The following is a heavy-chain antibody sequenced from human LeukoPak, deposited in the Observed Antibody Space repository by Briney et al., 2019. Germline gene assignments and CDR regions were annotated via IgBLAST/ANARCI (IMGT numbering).Heavy chain of an antibody. V-gene: IGHV3-49*03. CDR1: GFAFVGCL. D-gene: IGHD6-19*01. CDR2: ISGGTT. Sequence: GGDLRHSCTASGFAFVGCLRSWFHQAPGKGLEWIGFISGGTTEYAASVKGRFTIPRDDSTSIAYLQMNSLTTEDTAVYYCSRGSGWLSVYWGQGTLVTVSS. CDR3: SRGSGWLSVY. J-gene: IGHJ4*02.